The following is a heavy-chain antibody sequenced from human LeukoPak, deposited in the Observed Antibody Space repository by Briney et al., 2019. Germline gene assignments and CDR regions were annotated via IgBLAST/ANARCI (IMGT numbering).Heavy chain of an antibody. Sequence: GESLKISCKGSGYSFTSYWIGWVRQMPGKGLEWMGIIYPGDSDTRYSPSFQGQVTISADKSISTAYLQWSSLKASDTAMYYCARISGSCSGGSCYWIDYWGQGTLVTVSS. V-gene: IGHV5-51*01. CDR1: GYSFTSYW. J-gene: IGHJ4*02. D-gene: IGHD2-15*01. CDR2: IYPGDSDT. CDR3: ARISGSCSGGSCYWIDY.